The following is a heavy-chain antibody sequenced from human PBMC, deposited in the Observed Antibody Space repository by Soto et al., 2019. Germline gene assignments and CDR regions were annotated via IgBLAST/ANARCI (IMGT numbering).Heavy chain of an antibody. V-gene: IGHV1-69*13. CDR1: GGTFSSYA. CDR3: ARDHPYSSSWYYFDY. J-gene: IGHJ4*02. CDR2: IIPIFGTA. Sequence: ASVKVSCKASGGTFSSYAISWVRQAPGQGLEWMGGIIPIFGTANYAQKFQGRVTITADESTSTAYMELSSLRSEDTAVYYCARDHPYSSSWYYFDYWGQGTLVTVSS. D-gene: IGHD6-13*01.